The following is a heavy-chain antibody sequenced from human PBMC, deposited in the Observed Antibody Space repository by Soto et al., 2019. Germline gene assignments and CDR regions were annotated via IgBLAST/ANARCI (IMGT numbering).Heavy chain of an antibody. CDR3: AGGSGDHRY. D-gene: IGHD3-10*01. CDR2: IYYSGST. J-gene: IGHJ4*02. V-gene: IGHV4-59*01. CDR1: SGAISSYY. Sequence: QVQLQESGPGLVKPSETLSLTCTVSSGAISSYYWNWIRQPPGKGLEWIGYIYYSGSTNYNPSLKSRLTISVDRSKNQFSLKLSAVTAADTAVYYCAGGSGDHRYWGQGTLVTVSS.